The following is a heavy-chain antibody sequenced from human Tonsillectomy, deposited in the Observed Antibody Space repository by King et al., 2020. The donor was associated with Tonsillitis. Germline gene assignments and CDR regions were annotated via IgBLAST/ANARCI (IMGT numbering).Heavy chain of an antibody. D-gene: IGHD6-19*01. CDR1: GFTFSTYT. J-gene: IGHJ4*02. V-gene: IGHV3-30*10. CDR2: ISHDGSNK. CDR3: ARDYRSSGWSYYFDY. Sequence: VQLVESGGGVVQPGRSLRLSCSASGFTFSTYTMHWVRQAPGKGREWVAIISHDGSNKYYTDSLNGRFTISRDNSKNTLYLQMNSLRAEDTAVYYCARDYRSSGWSYYFDYWGQGTLVTVSS.